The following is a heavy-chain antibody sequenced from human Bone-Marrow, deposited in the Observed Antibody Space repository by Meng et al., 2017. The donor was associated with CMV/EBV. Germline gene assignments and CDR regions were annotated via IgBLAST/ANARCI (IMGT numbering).Heavy chain of an antibody. Sequence: GESLKISCVASGFRFSSFWMSWVRQAPGKGPEWLANIKHDGNEKYSVDSVKGRFTISRDNSMNSLYLQMNSLRADDTAIYYCARDAEGDLWSGGYFDYWGQGTLVTFYS. D-gene: IGHD3-3*01. CDR1: GFRFSSFW. CDR2: IKHDGNEK. J-gene: IGHJ4*02. CDR3: ARDAEGDLWSGGYFDY. V-gene: IGHV3-7*01.